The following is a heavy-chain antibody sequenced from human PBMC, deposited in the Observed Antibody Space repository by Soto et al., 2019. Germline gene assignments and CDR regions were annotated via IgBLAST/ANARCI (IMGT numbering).Heavy chain of an antibody. CDR3: ASMNVVAAENAFDI. CDR1: GFTFSSYS. CDR2: ISSSSSHI. J-gene: IGHJ4*02. D-gene: IGHD2-21*01. Sequence: PGGSLRLSCAASGFTFSSYSMNWVRQAPGKGLEWVTCISSSSSHIYYLDSVKGRFTISRDNAKNSLYLQMNSLRVEDTAVYYCASMNVVAAENAFDIWGQGTQVTVSS. V-gene: IGHV3-21*01.